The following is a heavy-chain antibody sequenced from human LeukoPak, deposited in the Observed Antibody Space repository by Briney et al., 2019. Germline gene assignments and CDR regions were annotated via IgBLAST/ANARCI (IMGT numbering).Heavy chain of an antibody. CDR1: GYSISSGYY. J-gene: IGHJ4*02. V-gene: IGHV4-38-2*02. CDR2: IYHSGST. D-gene: IGHD6-19*01. Sequence: SETLSLTCTVSGYSISSGYYWGWIRQPPGKGLEWIGSIYHSGSTYYNPSLKSRVTISVDTSKNQFSLKLSSVTAADTAVYYCARAPKGLVGAVYYFDYWGQGTLVTVSS. CDR3: ARAPKGLVGAVYYFDY.